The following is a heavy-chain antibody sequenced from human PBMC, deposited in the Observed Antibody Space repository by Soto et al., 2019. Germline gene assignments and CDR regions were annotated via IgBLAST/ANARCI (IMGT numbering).Heavy chain of an antibody. V-gene: IGHV1-18*01. D-gene: IGHD5-12*01. CDR3: ARGGDVNYSLGMDV. CDR1: GYTFTSYG. Sequence: QVQLVQSGGEVKKPGASVKLSCTASGYTFTSYGISWVRQAPGQGLEWMGWIGAYNGKTNYAQNVQGRVTMTTDTSPRTAYMDLRSLRSDDTAVYYCARGGDVNYSLGMDVWGQGTTVTVSS. CDR2: IGAYNGKT. J-gene: IGHJ6*02.